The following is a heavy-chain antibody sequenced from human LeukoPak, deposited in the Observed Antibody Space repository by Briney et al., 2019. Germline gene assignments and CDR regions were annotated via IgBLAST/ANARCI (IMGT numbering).Heavy chain of an antibody. V-gene: IGHV4-34*01. Sequence: PSETLSLTCGVSGGSFTNQFWTWIRQAPGQGLEWIGDINHNRVTNYNPSLKSRVTISADTSTSLSLRSVTAADTAVYFCAWHYVWGRFDSWGQGTLVTVSS. J-gene: IGHJ4*02. D-gene: IGHD3-16*01. CDR2: INHNRVT. CDR1: GGSFTNQF. CDR3: AWHYVWGRFDS.